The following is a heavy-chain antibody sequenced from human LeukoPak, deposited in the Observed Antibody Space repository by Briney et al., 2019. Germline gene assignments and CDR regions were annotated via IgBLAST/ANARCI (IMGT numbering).Heavy chain of an antibody. D-gene: IGHD5-12*01. CDR3: ARRQDIVATITFTLYYLRDYYMDV. V-gene: IGHV4-61*02. J-gene: IGHJ6*03. Sequence: PSQTLSLTCTVSGGSISSGSYYWSWIRQPAGKGLEWIGRIYTSGSTNYNPSLKSRVTISVDTSKNQFSLKLSSVTAADTAVYYCARRQDIVATITFTLYYLRDYYMDVWGKGTTVTISS. CDR2: IYTSGST. CDR1: GGSISSGSYY.